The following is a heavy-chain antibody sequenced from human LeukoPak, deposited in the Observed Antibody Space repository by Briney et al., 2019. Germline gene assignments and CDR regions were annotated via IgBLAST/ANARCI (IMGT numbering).Heavy chain of an antibody. CDR3: ARGITAARPHY. CDR1: GFRISNYW. Sequence: GESLKISCQASGFRISNYWIGWVRQMPGEGLEWMAIIYAGDSGTRYSPSFEGQVTVSADKSINTAYIQWSSLKASDTAVYYCARGITAARPHYWGQGILVTVSS. CDR2: IYAGDSGT. V-gene: IGHV5-51*01. D-gene: IGHD6-6*01. J-gene: IGHJ4*02.